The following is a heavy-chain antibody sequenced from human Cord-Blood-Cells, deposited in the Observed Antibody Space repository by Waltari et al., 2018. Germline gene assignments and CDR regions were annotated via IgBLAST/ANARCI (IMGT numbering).Heavy chain of an antibody. CDR1: GYSFTGYY. J-gene: IGHJ3*02. V-gene: IGHV1-2*02. D-gene: IGHD3-9*01. Sequence: QVQLVPSGAEVKKPGASVKLSCKASGYSFTGYYIHCVRQAPGQGLEWMGWINPNSGGTNYAQKFQGRVTMTRDTSISTAYMELSRLRSDDTAVYYCARDILTGYYMSRNAFDIWGQGTMVTVSS. CDR3: ARDILTGYYMSRNAFDI. CDR2: INPNSGGT.